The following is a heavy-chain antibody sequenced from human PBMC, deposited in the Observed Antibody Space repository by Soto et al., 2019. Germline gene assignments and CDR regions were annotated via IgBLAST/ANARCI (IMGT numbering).Heavy chain of an antibody. Sequence: SVKVSCKASGFTFTSSAVQWVRQARGQRLEWIGWIGVGSGNRHYAQKFQERVTITRDMSTNTAYMELSSLRSEDTAVYYCAALGVNFDPWGQGTLVTVSS. V-gene: IGHV1-58*01. J-gene: IGHJ5*02. CDR1: GFTFTSSA. D-gene: IGHD2-8*01. CDR3: AALGVNFDP. CDR2: IGVGSGNR.